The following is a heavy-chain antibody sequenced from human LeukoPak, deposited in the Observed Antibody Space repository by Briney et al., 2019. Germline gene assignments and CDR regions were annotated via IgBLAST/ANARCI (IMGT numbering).Heavy chain of an antibody. CDR2: IGTSGDT. Sequence: GGSLRLYCASSGFSFSRYEMHWVRQGTGKRLEWVSAIGTSGDTFYAGSVKGRFTISRENAKDSLYLQMNSLSAGDTAVYYCVREGRGRSGTNAYDIWGQGTVVSVST. CDR3: VREGRGRSGTNAYDI. J-gene: IGHJ3*02. V-gene: IGHV3-13*01. CDR1: GFSFSRYE. D-gene: IGHD6-19*01.